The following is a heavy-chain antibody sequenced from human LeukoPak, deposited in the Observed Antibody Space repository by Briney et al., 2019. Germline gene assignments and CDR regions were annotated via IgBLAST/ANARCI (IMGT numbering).Heavy chain of an antibody. CDR1: GGSISSSSYY. Sequence: SGTLSLTCTVSGGSISSSSYYWGWIRQPPGKGLEWIGSMYYSGNTYYNPSLKSRVTISVDTSKNQFSLKLSSVTAADTAVYYCARERYYYDSTSEGNYWGQGTLVTVSS. CDR2: MYYSGNT. V-gene: IGHV4-39*01. D-gene: IGHD3-22*01. J-gene: IGHJ4*02. CDR3: ARERYYYDSTSEGNY.